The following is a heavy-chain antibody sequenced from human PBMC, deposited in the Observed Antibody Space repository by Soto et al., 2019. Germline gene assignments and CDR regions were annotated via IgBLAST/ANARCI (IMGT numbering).Heavy chain of an antibody. J-gene: IGHJ4*02. CDR1: GFTFSSYG. D-gene: IGHD1-26*01. CDR2: ISYDGSNK. CDR3: AKQTTSGSLDY. Sequence: GGSLRLSCAASGFTFSSYGMHWVRQAPGKGLEWVAVISYDGSNKYYADSVKGRFTISRDNSENTLYLQMNSLRAEDTAVYYCAKQTTSGSLDYWGQGTLVTVSS. V-gene: IGHV3-30*18.